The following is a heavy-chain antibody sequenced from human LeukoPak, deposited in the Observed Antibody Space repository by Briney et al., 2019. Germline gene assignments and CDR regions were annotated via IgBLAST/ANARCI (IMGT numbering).Heavy chain of an antibody. CDR2: IYYSGST. V-gene: IGHV4-59*01. J-gene: IGHJ4*02. Sequence: PSETLSLTCTVSGGSISSYYWSWIRQPPGKGLEWIGYIYYSGSTNYNPSLKSRVTISVDTSKNQFSLKLSSVTAADTAVYYCARGATNFDCWGQGTLVTVSS. CDR3: ARGATNFDC. CDR1: GGSISSYY.